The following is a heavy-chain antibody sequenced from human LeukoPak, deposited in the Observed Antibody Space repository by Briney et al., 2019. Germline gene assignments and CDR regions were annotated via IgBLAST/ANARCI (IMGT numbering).Heavy chain of an antibody. CDR3: ARVECTGGSCLAYNYYAMDV. CDR2: IWYDGSDK. D-gene: IGHD2-15*01. Sequence: GGSLRLSCAASGFTFNTYGMNWVRQAPGKGLEWVAIIWYDGSDKYYAESVKGRFTISRDNSKNTLFLQVNSLRADDTAVYYCARVECTGGSCLAYNYYAMDVWGQGTTVTVSS. J-gene: IGHJ6*02. V-gene: IGHV3-33*01. CDR1: GFTFNTYG.